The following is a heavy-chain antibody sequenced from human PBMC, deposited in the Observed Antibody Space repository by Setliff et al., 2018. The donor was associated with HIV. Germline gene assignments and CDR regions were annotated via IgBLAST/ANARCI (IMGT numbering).Heavy chain of an antibody. CDR3: ARVETTVRGATYAMDV. CDR2: IYHSGNA. Sequence: SETLSLTCTVSGGSLSAYYWSWIRQPPGKGLEWIGSIYHSGNARPSPSLKSRVTISTDTSKNQLSLNLTSVTAADTAVYYCARVETTVRGATYAMDVWGQGTTVTVSS. V-gene: IGHV4-59*01. CDR1: GGSLSAYY. J-gene: IGHJ6*02. D-gene: IGHD3-10*01.